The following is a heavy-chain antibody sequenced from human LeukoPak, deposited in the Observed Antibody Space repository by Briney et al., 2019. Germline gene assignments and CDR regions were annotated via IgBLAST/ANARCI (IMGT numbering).Heavy chain of an antibody. Sequence: ASVKVSCTASGYTFNSYGISWVRQAPGQGLEWMGWISIYTGNTKYGEKFQGRATMTRDTSTSTAYLEVRSLNSDDTAVYYCARVRGTALTAYPGYFDYWGQGTLVTVSS. CDR1: GYTFNSYG. CDR2: ISIYTGNT. J-gene: IGHJ4*02. CDR3: ARVRGTALTAYPGYFDY. D-gene: IGHD2-21*02. V-gene: IGHV1-18*04.